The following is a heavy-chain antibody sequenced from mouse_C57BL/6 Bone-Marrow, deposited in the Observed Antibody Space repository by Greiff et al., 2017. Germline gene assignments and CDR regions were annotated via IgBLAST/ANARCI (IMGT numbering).Heavy chain of an antibody. D-gene: IGHD1-1*01. J-gene: IGHJ2*01. V-gene: IGHV1-26*01. CDR1: GYTFTDYY. CDR2: INPNNGGT. CDR3: ANYYSGSSLYYFDY. Sequence: VQLQQSGPELVKPGASVKISCKASGYTFTDYYMNWVKQSHGKSLEWIGDINPNNGGTSYNQKFKGKATLTVDKSSSTAYMELRSLTSEDSAVYYCANYYSGSSLYYFDYWGQGTTLTVSS.